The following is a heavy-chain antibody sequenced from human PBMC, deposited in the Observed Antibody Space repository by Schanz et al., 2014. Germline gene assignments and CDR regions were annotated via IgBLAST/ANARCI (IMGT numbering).Heavy chain of an antibody. J-gene: IGHJ6*02. CDR2: FIPILDVG. D-gene: IGHD5-12*01. CDR3: ARDLTVDTGYVVHYYYYGMDV. V-gene: IGHV1-69*08. CDR1: RSTFSSYT. Sequence: QVQLVQSGAEVKKPGSSVKVSCKASRSTFSSYTISWVRQARGQGLEWVGRFIPILDVGNYAQQFQGRVTITADKSTSTAYMELTSLRSEDTAVYFCARDLTVDTGYVVHYYYYGMDVWGQGTTVTVSS.